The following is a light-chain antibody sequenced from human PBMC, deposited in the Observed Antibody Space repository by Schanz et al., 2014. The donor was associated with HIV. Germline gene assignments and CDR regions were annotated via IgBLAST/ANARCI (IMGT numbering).Light chain of an antibody. V-gene: IGLV8-61*01. J-gene: IGLJ3*02. CDR1: SGSVPANHY. Sequence: QTVVTQEPSFSVSPGGTVTLTCGLSSGSVPANHYPSWFQQTPGQAPRTLIYSTNTRSSGVPDRFSGSILGNKAALTITGAQADDESDYYCVLHMGGGVWVFGGGTKLTVL. CDR2: STN. CDR3: VLHMGGGVWV.